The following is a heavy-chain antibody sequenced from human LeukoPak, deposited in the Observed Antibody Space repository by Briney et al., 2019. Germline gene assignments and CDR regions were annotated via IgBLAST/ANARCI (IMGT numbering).Heavy chain of an antibody. Sequence: SVKVSCKASGGTFSSYAISWVRQAPGQGLEWMGGIIPIFGTANYAQKFQGRVTITTDESTSTAYMELSSPRSEDTAVYYCARIPADYGDYVEAGDYWGQGTLVTVSS. CDR2: IIPIFGTA. V-gene: IGHV1-69*05. J-gene: IGHJ4*02. D-gene: IGHD4-17*01. CDR1: GGTFSSYA. CDR3: ARIPADYGDYVEAGDY.